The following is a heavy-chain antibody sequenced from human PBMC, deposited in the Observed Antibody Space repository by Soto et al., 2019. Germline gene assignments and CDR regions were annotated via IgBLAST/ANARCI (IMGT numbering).Heavy chain of an antibody. CDR2: ISGSGDST. V-gene: IGHV3-23*01. CDR1: GFTFSSYA. D-gene: IGHD6-13*01. CDR3: AKDIFVAATSIFDY. Sequence: GGSLRLSCAASGFTFSSYAMNWVRQAPGKGLEWVSGISGSGDSTYYADSVKGRFTISRDNSKNTLYLQMNSLRAEDTAVYYCAKDIFVAATSIFDYWGKGTLVIVSS. J-gene: IGHJ4*02.